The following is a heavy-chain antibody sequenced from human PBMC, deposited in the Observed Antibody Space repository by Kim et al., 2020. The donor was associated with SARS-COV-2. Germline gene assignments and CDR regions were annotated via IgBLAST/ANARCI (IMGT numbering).Heavy chain of an antibody. CDR1: GFTFSSYW. V-gene: IGHV3-7*03. J-gene: IGHJ4*02. D-gene: IGHD2-2*01. CDR2: IKQDGSEK. CDR3: ARDRSIWAIYQLY. Sequence: GGSLRLSCAASGFTFSSYWMSWVRQAPGKGLEWVANIKQDGSEKYYVDSVKGRFTISRDNAKNSLYLQMNSLRAEDTAVYYCARDRSIWAIYQLYWGQGTLVTVSS.